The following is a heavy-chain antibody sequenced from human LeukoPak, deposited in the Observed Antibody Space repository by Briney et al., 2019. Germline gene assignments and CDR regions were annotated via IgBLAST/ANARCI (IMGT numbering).Heavy chain of an antibody. J-gene: IGHJ3*02. V-gene: IGHV3-30*02. CDR1: GFTFSSYG. CDR3: AKCYSNNWSDAFDI. CDR2: IRYDGSNK. D-gene: IGHD6-13*01. Sequence: GGSLRLSCAASGFTFSSYGMHWVRQAPGKGLEWVAFIRYDGSNKYYADSVKGRFTISRDNSKNTLYLQMNGLRAEDTAVYYCAKCYSNNWSDAFDIWGQGTMVTVSS.